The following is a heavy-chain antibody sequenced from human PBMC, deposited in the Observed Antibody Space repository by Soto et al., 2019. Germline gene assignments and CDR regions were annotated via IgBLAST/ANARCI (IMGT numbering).Heavy chain of an antibody. V-gene: IGHV4-30-2*01. CDR2: IYHSGDT. CDR1: GGSISSGGYS. Sequence: QLQLQESGSRLVKPSQTLSLTCAVSGGSISSGGYSWSWIRLPPGKGLEWIGYIYHSGDTYYNPSLESRVTTPVDKPKKHFSLTLSPVTAAHRAVYYCASGGGRNWSDPWGQEALVTVSS. CDR3: ASGGGRNWSDP. D-gene: IGHD3-16*01. J-gene: IGHJ5*02.